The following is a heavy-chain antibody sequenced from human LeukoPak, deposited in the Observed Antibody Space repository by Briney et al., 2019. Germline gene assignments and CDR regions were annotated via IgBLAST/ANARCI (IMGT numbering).Heavy chain of an antibody. D-gene: IGHD5-12*01. V-gene: IGHV1-8*01. Sequence: GASVKVSCKASGYIFTSYDINWVRQATGQGLEWMGWMNPNSGNTGYAQKFQGRVTMTRNTSISTAYMELSSLRSEDTAVYYCARVYSGWYYFDYWGQGTLVTVSS. CDR1: GYIFTSYD. J-gene: IGHJ4*02. CDR2: MNPNSGNT. CDR3: ARVYSGWYYFDY.